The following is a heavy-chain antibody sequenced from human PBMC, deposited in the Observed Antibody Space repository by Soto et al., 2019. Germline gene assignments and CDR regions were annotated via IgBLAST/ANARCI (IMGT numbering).Heavy chain of an antibody. Sequence: EVQLVESGGGLVKPGGSLRLSCAASGFTFSSYSMNWVRQAPGKGLEWVSSISSSSSYIYYADSVKGRFTISRDNAKNSLYLQMNSLRAEDTAVYYCAKLTTVTTPDAFEICGQGTMVTVSS. CDR1: GFTFSSYS. CDR2: ISSSSSYI. J-gene: IGHJ3*02. D-gene: IGHD4-17*01. CDR3: AKLTTVTTPDAFEI. V-gene: IGHV3-21*04.